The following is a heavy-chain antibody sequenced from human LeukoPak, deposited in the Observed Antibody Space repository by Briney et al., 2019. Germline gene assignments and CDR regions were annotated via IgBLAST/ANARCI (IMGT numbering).Heavy chain of an antibody. CDR3: ARSTGTTPVTWYFDL. D-gene: IGHD1-7*01. J-gene: IGHJ2*01. V-gene: IGHV4-59*08. CDR2: IYYSGST. Sequence: SETLSLTCTVSGGSISSYYWSWIRQPPGKGLEWIGYIYYSGSTNYNPSLKSRVTISVDTSKNQFSLKLSSMTAADTAVYYCARSTGTTPVTWYFDLWGRGTLVTVSS. CDR1: GGSISSYY.